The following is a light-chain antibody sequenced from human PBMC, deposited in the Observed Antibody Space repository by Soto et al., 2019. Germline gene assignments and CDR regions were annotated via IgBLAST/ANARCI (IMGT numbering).Light chain of an antibody. CDR1: SSDVGGYNY. CDR2: EVS. J-gene: IGLJ2*01. V-gene: IGLV2-14*01. CDR3: SSYTSSSHVV. Sequence: QSALTQPASVSGSPGQSITISCTGTSSDVGGYNYVSWYQQHPGKAPKLMIYEVSNRPSGVSNRFSGSKSDNTASLTISGLQAEDEADYYCSSYTSSSHVVFGGGTKLTVL.